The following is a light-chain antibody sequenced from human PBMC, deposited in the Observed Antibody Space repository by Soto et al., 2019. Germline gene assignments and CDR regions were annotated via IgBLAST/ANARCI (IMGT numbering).Light chain of an antibody. Sequence: IQMTQSPSSLSASVGDRVTITCRASQGISNELGWYQQRPGKAPKVLIYGASNLQSGVPSRFSGSASGTDFTLTISSLQPEDFSTYYCRQDYTYPWTCGQGTKVEMK. CDR2: GAS. CDR3: RQDYTYPWT. J-gene: IGKJ1*01. V-gene: IGKV1-6*01. CDR1: QGISNE.